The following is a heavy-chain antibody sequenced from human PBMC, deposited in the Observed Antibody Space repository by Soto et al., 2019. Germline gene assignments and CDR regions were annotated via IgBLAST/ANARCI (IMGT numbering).Heavy chain of an antibody. Sequence: QVQLVQSGAEVKKPGASVKVSCKASGYTFTSYGISWVRQAPGQGLEWMGWISGHNGNKKYAQKHQGRVSMTTDTSTSTAYMDLRSLRSDDTAVYYCARDLGQQLFDYWGQGTLVTVSS. CDR2: ISGHNGNK. CDR3: ARDLGQQLFDY. J-gene: IGHJ4*02. CDR1: GYTFTSYG. D-gene: IGHD6-13*01. V-gene: IGHV1-18*01.